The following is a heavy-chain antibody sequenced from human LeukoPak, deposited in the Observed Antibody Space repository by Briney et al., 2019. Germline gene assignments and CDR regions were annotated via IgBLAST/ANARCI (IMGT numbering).Heavy chain of an antibody. CDR1: GGSISSYY. CDR2: IYYSGST. D-gene: IGHD3-16*02. Sequence: MPSETLSLTCTVSGGSISSYYWSWIRQPPGKGLEWIGYIYYSGSTNCNPSLKSRVTISVDTSKNQFSLKLSSVTAADTAVYYCARANYDYVWGSYRVSYFDYWGQGTLVTVSS. J-gene: IGHJ4*02. CDR3: ARANYDYVWGSYRVSYFDY. V-gene: IGHV4-59*01.